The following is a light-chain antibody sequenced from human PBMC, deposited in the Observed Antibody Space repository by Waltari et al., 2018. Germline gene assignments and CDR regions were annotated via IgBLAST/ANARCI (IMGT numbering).Light chain of an antibody. Sequence: DIVMTQSPDSLPVSLGERATINCKSSQSVLYSSNNKNYLAWYQQKPGQPPKLLIYWASTRESGVPDRFSGSGSWTDFTLTISSLQAEDVAVYYCQQYYTNSYTFGQGTKLEIK. J-gene: IGKJ2*01. CDR3: QQYYTNSYT. V-gene: IGKV4-1*01. CDR1: QSVLYSSNNKNY. CDR2: WAS.